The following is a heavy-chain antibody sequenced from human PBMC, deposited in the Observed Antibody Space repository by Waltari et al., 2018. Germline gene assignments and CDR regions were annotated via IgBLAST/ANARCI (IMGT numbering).Heavy chain of an antibody. CDR3: AKGTYFLTIFGVTITDL. Sequence: EVQLLESGGGLVQPGGSLRLSCAASGFTFSSYAMSWVRQTPGKGRGWVSVIRGSGGSTYYADSVKGRFTISRDNSKNTLYLQMNSLRAEDTAVYYCAKGTYFLTIFGVTITDLWGQGTLVTVSS. CDR1: GFTFSSYA. J-gene: IGHJ5*02. D-gene: IGHD3-3*01. V-gene: IGHV3-23*01. CDR2: IRGSGGST.